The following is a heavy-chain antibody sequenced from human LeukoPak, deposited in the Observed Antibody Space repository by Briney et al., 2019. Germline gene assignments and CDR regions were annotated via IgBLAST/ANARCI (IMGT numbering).Heavy chain of an antibody. D-gene: IGHD3-10*01. CDR3: ARGGRTDSGSYPYGMDV. Sequence: GGSLRLSCAASGFSVSRNYLSWVRQAPGKGLEWVSVIYGGATTDYADSVKGRFTISTDSSRNTLYLQMNSLRDEDTSVYYCARGGRTDSGSYPYGMDVWGQGATVTVSS. V-gene: IGHV3-66*01. J-gene: IGHJ6*02. CDR2: IYGGATT. CDR1: GFSVSRNY.